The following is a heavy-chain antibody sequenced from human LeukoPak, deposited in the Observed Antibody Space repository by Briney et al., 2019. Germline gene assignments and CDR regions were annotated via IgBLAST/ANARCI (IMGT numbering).Heavy chain of an antibody. V-gene: IGHV1-46*01. Sequence: ASVKVSCRASGYTFTSYYMHWVRQAPGQGLGWMGLINPSGDITTYAQKFQGRVTMTRDTSTSTVYMELSSLRSEDTAVYYCARAFYGLGADWGQGTLVTVSS. CDR1: GYTFTSYY. CDR2: INPSGDIT. CDR3: ARAFYGLGAD. J-gene: IGHJ4*02. D-gene: IGHD4-17*01.